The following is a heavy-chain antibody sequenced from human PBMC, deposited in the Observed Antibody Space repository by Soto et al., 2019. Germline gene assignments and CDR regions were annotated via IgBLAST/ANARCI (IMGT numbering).Heavy chain of an antibody. D-gene: IGHD1-26*01. V-gene: IGHV4-59*01. J-gene: IGHJ4*02. CDR2: IYYSGST. CDR1: GGSISSYY. Sequence: SETLSLTCTVSGGSISSYYWSWIRQPPGKGLEWIGYIYYSGSTNYNPSLKSRVTISVDTSKNQFSLKLSSVTAADTAVYYCARGGIVAYPTPNFDYWGQGTLVTVSS. CDR3: ARGGIVAYPTPNFDY.